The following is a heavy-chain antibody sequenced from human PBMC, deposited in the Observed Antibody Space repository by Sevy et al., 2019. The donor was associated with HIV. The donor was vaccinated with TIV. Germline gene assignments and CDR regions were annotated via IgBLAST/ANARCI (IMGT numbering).Heavy chain of an antibody. J-gene: IGHJ6*02. CDR2: IIPIFGTA. D-gene: IGHD4-17*01. CDR3: ARGTLADYGDYEGGGEGTLGRYYYYYYGMDV. Sequence: ASVKVSCKASGGTFSSYAISWVRQAPGQGLEWMGGIIPIFGTANYAQKFQGRVTITADESTSTAYMELKSLRSEDTAVYYCARGTLADYGDYEGGGEGTLGRYYYYYYGMDVWGQGTTVTVSS. CDR1: GGTFSSYA. V-gene: IGHV1-69*13.